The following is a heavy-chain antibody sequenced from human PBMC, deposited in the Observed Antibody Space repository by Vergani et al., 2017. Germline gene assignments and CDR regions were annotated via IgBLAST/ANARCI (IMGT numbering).Heavy chain of an antibody. D-gene: IGHD1-26*01. J-gene: IGHJ2*01. V-gene: IGHV4-34*01. CDR2: IHHSGST. Sequence: QVQLQQWGAGLLKPSETLSLTCAVYGGSFSGYYWSWIRQPPGKGLEWIGEIHHSGSTNYNPSLKSRVTISVDTSKNQFALKLSYVTAADTAGYYCARKSTIVGATINWYCDLWGRGTLVTVSS. CDR1: GGSFSGYY. CDR3: ARKSTIVGATINWYCDL.